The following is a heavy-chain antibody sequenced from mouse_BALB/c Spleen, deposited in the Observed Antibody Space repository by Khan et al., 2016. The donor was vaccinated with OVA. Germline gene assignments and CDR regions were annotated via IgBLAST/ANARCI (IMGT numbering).Heavy chain of an antibody. V-gene: IGHV14-1*02. CDR1: GFNIKDYY. CDR2: IDPENGNT. CDR3: ARRDYEAMDY. J-gene: IGHJ4*01. D-gene: IGHD2-4*01. Sequence: HLQQSGAELVRPGALVKLSCKASGFNIKDYYIHWVKQRPEQGMEWIGWIDPENGNTIYDPKFQGKASITADTSSNTAYLQLSSLTSEDTAVYYCARRDYEAMDYWGQGTSVTVSS.